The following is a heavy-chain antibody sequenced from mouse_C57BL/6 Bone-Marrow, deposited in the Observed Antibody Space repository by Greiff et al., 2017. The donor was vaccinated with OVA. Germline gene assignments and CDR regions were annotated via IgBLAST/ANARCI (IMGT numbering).Heavy chain of an antibody. CDR1: GYTFTSYW. CDR3: ARRGLTLYYYAMDY. CDR2: IYPGSGST. V-gene: IGHV1-55*01. J-gene: IGHJ4*01. Sequence: QVQLKQPGAELVKPGASVKMSCKASGYTFTSYWITWVKQRPGQGLEWIGDIYPGSGSTNYNEKFKSKATLTVDTSSSTAYMQLSSLTSEDSAVYYCARRGLTLYYYAMDYWGQGTSVTVSS. D-gene: IGHD3-1*01.